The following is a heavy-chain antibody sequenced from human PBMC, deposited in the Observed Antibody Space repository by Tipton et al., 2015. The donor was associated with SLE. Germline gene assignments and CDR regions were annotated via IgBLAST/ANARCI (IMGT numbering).Heavy chain of an antibody. CDR2: IYYTGST. Sequence: LSCSVSGDSITSSSYYWGWIRQPPGKGLEWIGSIYYTGSTYYNPSLKSRVTISVDTSKNQFSLKLSSVTAADTAVYYCAREIRFLEWLSYYYYMDVWGKGTTVTVSS. D-gene: IGHD3-3*01. CDR1: GDSITSSSYY. CDR3: AREIRFLEWLSYYYYMDV. V-gene: IGHV4-39*07. J-gene: IGHJ6*03.